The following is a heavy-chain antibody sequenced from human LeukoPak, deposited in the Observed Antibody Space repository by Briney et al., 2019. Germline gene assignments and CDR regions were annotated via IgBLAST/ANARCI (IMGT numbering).Heavy chain of an antibody. D-gene: IGHD2-2*01. Sequence: PSETLSLTCAVYGGSFSGYYWSWIRQPPGKGLEWIGEINHSGSTNYNPSLKSRVTISVDTSKNQFSLKLSSATAADTAVYYCARGLKGYCSSTSCYPYWKSAFDIWGQGTMVTVSS. CDR1: GGSFSGYY. J-gene: IGHJ3*02. CDR3: ARGLKGYCSSTSCYPYWKSAFDI. V-gene: IGHV4-34*01. CDR2: INHSGST.